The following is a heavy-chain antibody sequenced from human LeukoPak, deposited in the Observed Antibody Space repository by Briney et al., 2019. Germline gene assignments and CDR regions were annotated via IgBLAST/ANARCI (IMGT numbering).Heavy chain of an antibody. CDR1: GGSISPYS. V-gene: IGHV4-59*08. Sequence: SETLSLTCTVSGGSISPYSWSWIRQPPGKGLEWIGYIFYSGSTNYNPSLKSRVTISVATSKNEFYLELNSVTAADTAVYYCARDYHDTSGDNCVGGYYYMDVWGKGTTVTVSS. CDR3: ARDYHDTSGDNCVGGYYYMDV. J-gene: IGHJ6*03. CDR2: IFYSGST. D-gene: IGHD3-22*01.